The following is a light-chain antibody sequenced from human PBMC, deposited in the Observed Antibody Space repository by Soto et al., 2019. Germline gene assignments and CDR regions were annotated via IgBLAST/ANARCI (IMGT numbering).Light chain of an antibody. V-gene: IGKV3D-20*02. CDR2: GAS. CDR3: QQRSNWPA. CDR1: QSLSSSY. J-gene: IGKJ1*01. Sequence: EIVLTQSPGALSLSPGEGATLSYRASQSLSSSYVAWYQQKVGQPPRLLIYGASSRATGIPDRFSGSGSGTDFTLTISRLEPEDSAVYYCQQRSNWPAFGQGTKVDIK.